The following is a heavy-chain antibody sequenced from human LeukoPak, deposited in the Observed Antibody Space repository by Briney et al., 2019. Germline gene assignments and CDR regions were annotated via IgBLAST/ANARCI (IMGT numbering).Heavy chain of an antibody. CDR2: ISGSGGST. J-gene: IGHJ1*01. Sequence: PGGSLRLSCAASGFTFSSYAMSWVRQAPGKGLEWVSAISGSGGSTYYADSVKGRFTISRDNSKNTLYLQMNSLRAEDTAVYYCAKDRSSSWYTEYFQHWGQGTLVTVSS. V-gene: IGHV3-23*01. CDR3: AKDRSSSWYTEYFQH. D-gene: IGHD6-13*01. CDR1: GFTFSSYA.